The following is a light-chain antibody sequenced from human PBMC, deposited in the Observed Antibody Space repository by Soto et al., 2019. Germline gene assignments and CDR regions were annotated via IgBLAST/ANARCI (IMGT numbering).Light chain of an antibody. Sequence: QPVLTQSPSASASLGASVKLTCTLSSGHSSYAIAWHQKQPGQGPRYLMDLNNDGSHTKGDGIPDRFSGSSSEADRFLITSSLQSEDEADYYCQTWGTGFQFFGGGTKLTVL. J-gene: IGLJ2*01. CDR3: QTWGTGFQF. CDR1: SGHSSYA. V-gene: IGLV4-69*01. CDR2: LNNDGSH.